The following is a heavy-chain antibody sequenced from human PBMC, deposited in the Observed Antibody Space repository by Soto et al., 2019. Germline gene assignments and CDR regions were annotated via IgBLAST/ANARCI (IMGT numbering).Heavy chain of an antibody. CDR2: IIPIFGTA. D-gene: IGHD6-13*01. J-gene: IGHJ6*02. CDR1: GGTFGSYA. CDR3: ARVIAARRNYYYYYGMDV. V-gene: IGHV1-69*13. Sequence: SVKVSCKASGGTFGSYAISWVRQAPGQGLEWMGGIIPIFGTANYAQKFQGRVTITADESTSTAYMELSSLRSEDTAVYYCARVIAARRNYYYYYGMDVWGQGTTVTVSS.